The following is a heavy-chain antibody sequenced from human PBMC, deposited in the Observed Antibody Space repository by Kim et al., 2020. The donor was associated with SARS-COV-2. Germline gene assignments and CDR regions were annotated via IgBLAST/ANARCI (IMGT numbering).Heavy chain of an antibody. D-gene: IGHD2-2*01. V-gene: IGHV4-34*01. CDR1: GGSFSGYY. CDR3: ARVPAAAFDY. Sequence: SETLSLTCAVYGGSFSGYYWSWIRQPPGKGLEWIGEINHSGSTNYNPSLKSRVTISVDTSKNQFSLKLSSVTAADTAGYYCARVPAAAFDYWGQGTLGTV. CDR2: INHSGST. J-gene: IGHJ4*02.